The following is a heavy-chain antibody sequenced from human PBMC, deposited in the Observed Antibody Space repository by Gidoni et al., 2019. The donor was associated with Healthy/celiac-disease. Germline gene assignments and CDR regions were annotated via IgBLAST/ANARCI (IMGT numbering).Heavy chain of an antibody. CDR3: ARGYVDTAIPSGMDV. J-gene: IGHJ6*02. D-gene: IGHD5-18*01. CDR1: AFTFSSYS. CDR2: IRSSSSTI. Sequence: VQLFESWGGLVQPGASLRLSCAASAFTFSSYSMNWVRQAPGKGLEWVADIRSSSSTIYYADSVKGRVTISRDNAKNSLYLQMNSLRAEDTAVYYCARGYVDTAIPSGMDVGGQGTKVTVSS. V-gene: IGHV3-48*01.